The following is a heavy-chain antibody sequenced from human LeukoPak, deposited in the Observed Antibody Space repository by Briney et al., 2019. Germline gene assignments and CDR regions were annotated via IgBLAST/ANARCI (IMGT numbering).Heavy chain of an antibody. J-gene: IGHJ5*02. CDR2: IYTSGST. CDR1: GGSISSYY. V-gene: IGHV4-4*07. Sequence: PSETLSLTCTVSGGSISSYYWSWIRQPAGKGLEWIGRIYTSGSTNYNPSLKSRVTMSVDTSKNQFSLKLSSVTAADTAVYYCARELEQRAYNWFDPWGQGTLVTVSS. CDR3: ARELEQRAYNWFDP. D-gene: IGHD1/OR15-1a*01.